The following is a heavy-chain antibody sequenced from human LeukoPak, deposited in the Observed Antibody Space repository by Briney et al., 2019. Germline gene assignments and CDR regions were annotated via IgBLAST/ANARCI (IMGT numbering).Heavy chain of an antibody. J-gene: IGHJ6*02. Sequence: GGSLRLSCAASGFTFSSHSMNWVRQAPGKGLEWVSYISSSSSTIYYADSVKGRFTISRDNAKNSLYLQMNSLRDEDTAVYYCAREGEASSSVYYYYYYYGMDVWGQGTTVTVSS. D-gene: IGHD6-6*01. CDR2: ISSSSSTI. CDR3: AREGEASSSVYYYYYYYGMDV. CDR1: GFTFSSHS. V-gene: IGHV3-48*02.